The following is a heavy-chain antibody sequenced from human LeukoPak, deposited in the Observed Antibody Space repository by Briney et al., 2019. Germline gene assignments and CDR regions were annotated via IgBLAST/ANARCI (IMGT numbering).Heavy chain of an antibody. Sequence: SETLSLTCAVYGGSFSGYYWSWIRQPPGKGLEWIGEINHGGSTNYNPSLKSRVTISVDTSKNQFSLKLSSVTAADTAVYYCARVLDHYYGSGSYYGPFDYWGQGTLVTVSS. CDR2: INHGGST. CDR1: GGSFSGYY. V-gene: IGHV4-34*01. D-gene: IGHD3-10*01. J-gene: IGHJ4*02. CDR3: ARVLDHYYGSGSYYGPFDY.